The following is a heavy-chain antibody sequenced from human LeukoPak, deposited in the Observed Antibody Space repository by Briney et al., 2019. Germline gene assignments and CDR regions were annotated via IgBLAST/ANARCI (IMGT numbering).Heavy chain of an antibody. CDR1: GFTFSSYA. J-gene: IGHJ3*01. CDR2: ITGSGAVT. Sequence: GGSLRLSCAASGFTFSSYAMTWVRQAPGKGLAWVSTITGSGAVTYYADSVEGRFTISRDNSKKTLYLHMNSLRAEDTAVYYCAKDSPLIEEAIRWGRSVFDVWGQGTMVAVSS. V-gene: IGHV3-23*01. D-gene: IGHD2-21*01. CDR3: AKDSPLIEEAIRWGRSVFDV.